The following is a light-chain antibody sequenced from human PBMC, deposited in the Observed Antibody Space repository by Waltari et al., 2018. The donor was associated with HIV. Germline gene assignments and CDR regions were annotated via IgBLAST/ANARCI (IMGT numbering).Light chain of an antibody. Sequence: DIVMTQSPDSLAVSLGERVIINCKSSRTILYNSDNRNYLAWYQQKPGQAPRILIYWASTRAFGVPERFSGSGSGTDFSLTISSLQEDDVAIYFCQQYYSLPVTFGGGTKVERK. V-gene: IGKV4-1*01. J-gene: IGKJ4*02. CDR1: RTILYNSDNRNY. CDR3: QQYYSLPVT. CDR2: WAS.